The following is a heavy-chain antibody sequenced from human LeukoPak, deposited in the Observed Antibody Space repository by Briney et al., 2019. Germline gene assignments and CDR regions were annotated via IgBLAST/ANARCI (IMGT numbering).Heavy chain of an antibody. D-gene: IGHD5-12*01. CDR1: RFSLSNYW. CDR3: ARVGLRGISYHMDV. J-gene: IGHJ6*03. V-gene: IGHV3-7*01. Sequence: GGSLRLSCAASRFSLSNYWMTWVRQAPGKGLEWVTTIKADGSEKYYVGSVKGRFTVSRDNAKNSLFLQMNSLRAEDTSVYYCARVGLRGISYHMDVWGNGTTVTVSS. CDR2: IKADGSEK.